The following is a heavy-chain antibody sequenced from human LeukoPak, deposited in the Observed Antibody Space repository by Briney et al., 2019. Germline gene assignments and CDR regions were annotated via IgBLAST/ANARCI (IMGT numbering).Heavy chain of an antibody. CDR1: GFTFSSYS. J-gene: IGHJ4*02. V-gene: IGHV3-21*01. CDR2: ISSSSSYI. Sequence: TGGSLRLSCAASGFTFSSYSMNWVRQAPGKGLEWVSSISSSSSYIYYADSVKGRFTISRDNAKNSLYLQMNSLRAEDTAVYYCARDKHIVVVTTRLGLDYWGQGTLVTVSS. D-gene: IGHD2-21*02. CDR3: ARDKHIVVVTTRLGLDY.